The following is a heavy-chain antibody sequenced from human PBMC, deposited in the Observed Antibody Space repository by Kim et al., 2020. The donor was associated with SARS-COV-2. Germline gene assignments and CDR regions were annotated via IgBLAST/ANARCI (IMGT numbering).Heavy chain of an antibody. V-gene: IGHV3-23*01. J-gene: IGHJ4*02. CDR2: ISGSGGST. Sequence: GGSLRLSCAASGFTFSSYAMSWVRQAPGKGLEWVSAISGSGGSTYYADSVKGRFTISRDNSKNTLYLQMNSLRAEDTAVYYCAKAFWDYGGNSCDFDYWGQGTLVTVSS. CDR3: AKAFWDYGGNSCDFDY. CDR1: GFTFSSYA. D-gene: IGHD4-17*01.